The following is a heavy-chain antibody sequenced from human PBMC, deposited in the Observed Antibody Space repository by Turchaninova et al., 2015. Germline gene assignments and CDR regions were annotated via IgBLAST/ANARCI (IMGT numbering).Heavy chain of an antibody. J-gene: IGHJ4*02. D-gene: IGHD3-10*01. V-gene: IGHV3-74*01. Sequence: EVQLVESGGGLVQPGGSLRLSCAAFGFTLSSHWMQWVRQAPGKGLVWVSRMYNDGGTTYYADSVKGRFTISRDNAKNTLYLQMSGLRAEDTAVYYCTRQNKYGFDYWGQGTLVTVSS. CDR1: GFTLSSHW. CDR3: TRQNKYGFDY. CDR2: MYNDGGTT.